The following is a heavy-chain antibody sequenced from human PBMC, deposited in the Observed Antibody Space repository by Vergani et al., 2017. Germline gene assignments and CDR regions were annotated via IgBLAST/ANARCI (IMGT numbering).Heavy chain of an antibody. CDR1: GGSISSSNW. D-gene: IGHD3-10*01. J-gene: IGHJ6*02. Sequence: QVQLQESGPGLVKPSGTLSLTCAVSGGSISSSNWWSWVRQPPGKGLEWLGEINHSGSTNYNPSLKSRVTISVDTSKNQFALKLSTVTAADTAVYSGARDGGTYGSGSYAYGIDVWGQGTTVTVSS. V-gene: IGHV4-4*02. CDR3: ARDGGTYGSGSYAYGIDV. CDR2: INHSGST.